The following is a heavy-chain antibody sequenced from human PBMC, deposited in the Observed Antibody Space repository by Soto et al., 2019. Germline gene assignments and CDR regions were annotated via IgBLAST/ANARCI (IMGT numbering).Heavy chain of an antibody. V-gene: IGHV1-69*02. CDR2: IIPILGIA. D-gene: IGHD3-16*01. CDR1: GGTFSSYT. Sequence: QVQLVQSGAEVKKPGSSVKVSCKASGGTFSSYTISWVRQAPGQGLEWMGRIIPILGIANYAQKFQGRVTITADKSTSAAYMGLGSLISEDTAGYYRGREAWTFFGGGTGSDPWGQGNLVTVSS. CDR3: GREAWTFFGGGTGSDP. J-gene: IGHJ5*02.